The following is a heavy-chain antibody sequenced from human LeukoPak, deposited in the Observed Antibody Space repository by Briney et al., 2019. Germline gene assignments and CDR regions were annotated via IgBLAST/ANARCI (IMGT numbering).Heavy chain of an antibody. CDR3: ATDLPYHDYVWGSYSPYFDY. Sequence: ASVNVSCKVSGYTLTELSMHWVRQAPGKGLEWMGGFDPEDGETIYAQKFQGRVTMTEDTSTDTAYMELSSLRSEDTAVYYCATDLPYHDYVWGSYSPYFDYWGQGTLVTVSS. CDR1: GYTLTELS. J-gene: IGHJ4*02. D-gene: IGHD3-16*01. CDR2: FDPEDGET. V-gene: IGHV1-24*01.